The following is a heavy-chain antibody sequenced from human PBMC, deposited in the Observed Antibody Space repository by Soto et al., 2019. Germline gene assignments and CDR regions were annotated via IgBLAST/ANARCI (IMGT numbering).Heavy chain of an antibody. CDR2: ISYDGSNK. CDR1: GFTFRSYG. CDR3: AEGTGPYDSPYFQH. V-gene: IGHV3-30*18. J-gene: IGHJ1*01. D-gene: IGHD3-22*01. Sequence: QVQLVESGGGVVQPGRSLRLSCAASGFTFRSYGMHWVRQAPGQGLEWVAVISYDGSNKYYEDSVKGRFTISRDNSKNALYLQMNSLRAEGTAVYYCAEGTGPYDSPYFQHWGQGTLDTVSS.